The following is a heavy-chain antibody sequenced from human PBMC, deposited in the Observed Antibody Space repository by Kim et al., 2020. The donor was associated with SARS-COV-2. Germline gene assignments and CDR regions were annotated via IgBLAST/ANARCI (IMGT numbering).Heavy chain of an antibody. V-gene: IGHV4-39*01. D-gene: IGHD1-26*01. CDR3: ARHDWELLGLLSTFDP. Sequence: YLKRRVAISVDTSKNQFSLKLSSVTAADTAVYYCARHDWELLGLLSTFDPWGQGTLVTVSS. J-gene: IGHJ5*02.